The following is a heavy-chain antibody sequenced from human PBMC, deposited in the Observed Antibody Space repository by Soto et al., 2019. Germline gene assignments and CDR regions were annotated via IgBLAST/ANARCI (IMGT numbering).Heavy chain of an antibody. CDR1: GASIASGGYY. CDR3: GRGGDYQVDD. Sequence: SLTCAVSGASIASGGYYWSWLRQPPGKGLEWLGYIYNSGTTYYNPSLKRRVSISTDTSKNHFSLRLSSVTAADAAVYYCGRGGDYQVDDWGQGTQVTVSS. V-gene: IGHV4-30-4*01. D-gene: IGHD4-17*01. J-gene: IGHJ4*02. CDR2: IYNSGTT.